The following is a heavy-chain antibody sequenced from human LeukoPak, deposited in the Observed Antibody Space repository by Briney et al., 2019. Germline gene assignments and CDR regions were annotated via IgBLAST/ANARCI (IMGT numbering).Heavy chain of an antibody. Sequence: QPGGSLRLSCTASGFTFSNYAMSWVRQAPGKGLEWVSTIFGYGGSTYYADSVEGRFTISRDNSKNTLYLQLNSLTVEDTATYYCAKMAGYNSRFDYWGQGTLITVAS. CDR3: AKMAGYNSRFDY. D-gene: IGHD6-13*01. CDR1: GFTFSNYA. CDR2: IFGYGGST. V-gene: IGHV3-23*01. J-gene: IGHJ4*02.